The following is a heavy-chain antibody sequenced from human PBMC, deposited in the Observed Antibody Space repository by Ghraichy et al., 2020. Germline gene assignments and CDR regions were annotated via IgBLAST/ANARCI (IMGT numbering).Heavy chain of an antibody. D-gene: IGHD4-23*01. CDR3: ATDYGDNSANDY. CDR2: IKRDGSVK. CDR1: GLTFSNYW. J-gene: IGHJ4*02. V-gene: IGHV3-7*03. Sequence: GGSLRLSCVISGLTFSNYWMTWVRQAPGKGLEWVANIKRDGSVKYYVDSVKGRFTISRDNAKNSVYLQMNSLRVEDTAVYYCATDYGDNSANDYWGQGTLVTVSS.